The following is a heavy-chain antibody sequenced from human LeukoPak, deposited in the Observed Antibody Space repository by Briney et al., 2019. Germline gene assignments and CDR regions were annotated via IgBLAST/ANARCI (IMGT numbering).Heavy chain of an antibody. CDR2: IYYSGST. CDR1: GGSISSYY. Sequence: SETLSLTCTVSGGSISSYYWSWIRQPPGKGLEWIGYIYYSGSTNYNPSLKSRVTISVDTSKNQFSLKLSSVTAADTAVYYCARVWDSGSCYRDAFDIWGQGTMVTVSS. CDR3: ARVWDSGSCYRDAFDI. V-gene: IGHV4-59*01. D-gene: IGHD1-26*01. J-gene: IGHJ3*02.